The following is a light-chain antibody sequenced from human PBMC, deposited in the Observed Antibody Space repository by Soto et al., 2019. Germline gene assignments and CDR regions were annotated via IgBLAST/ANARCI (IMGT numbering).Light chain of an antibody. J-gene: IGLJ2*01. CDR3: AEWGDSLNGVV. CDR1: SSNIGSNT. V-gene: IGLV1-44*01. CDR2: SNN. Sequence: QSVLTQPPSASGTPGPRVTISCSGSSSNIGSNTVNWYQQLPGTAPKLLIYSNNQRPSGVPDRISGSKSGTSASLAISGLQSEDEADYYCAEWGDSLNGVVFGGGTKLTVL.